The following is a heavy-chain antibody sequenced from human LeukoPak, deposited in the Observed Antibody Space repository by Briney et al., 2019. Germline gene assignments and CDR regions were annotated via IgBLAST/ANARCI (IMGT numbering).Heavy chain of an antibody. CDR2: LTWNGGST. D-gene: IGHD6-6*01. CDR3: ARVAYSSSYRRQLQMYYFDY. V-gene: IGHV3-20*01. J-gene: IGHJ4*02. CDR1: GFTFDDYG. Sequence: GGSLRHSSADPGFTFDDYGMRSVRPGPGKGLGRVSRLTWNGGSTGYEDCVKGRFTISRDSAKNALYLQMNSLTAEDTALYHCARVAYSSSYRRQLQMYYFDYWGQGALVTVSS.